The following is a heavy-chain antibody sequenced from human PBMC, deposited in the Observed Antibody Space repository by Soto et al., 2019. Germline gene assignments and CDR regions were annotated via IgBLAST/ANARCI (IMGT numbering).Heavy chain of an antibody. CDR1: GYIFTNYY. CDR3: ASPIHLLGDYFNY. CDR2: INPLPTSGST. Sequence: ASVKVSCKASGYIFTNYYIHWVRQAPGQGLEWMAIINPLPTSGSTNYAQKFQGRVTVTRDTSTSTVYLELSSLRSDDTAVYYCASPIHLLGDYFNYWGQGTLVTVSS. J-gene: IGHJ4*02. V-gene: IGHV1-46*03. D-gene: IGHD3-16*01.